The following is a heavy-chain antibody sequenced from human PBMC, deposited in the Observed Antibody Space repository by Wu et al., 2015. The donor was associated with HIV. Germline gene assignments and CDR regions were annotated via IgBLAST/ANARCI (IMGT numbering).Heavy chain of an antibody. CDR3: AREILTGDSFEAFDI. CDR1: GYTFTGYY. V-gene: IGHV1-2*02. D-gene: IGHD7-27*01. CDR2: INPNSGGT. J-gene: IGHJ3*02. Sequence: QVQLVQSGAEVKKPGASVKVSCKASGYTFTGYYMHWVRQAPGQGLEWMGWINPNSGGTNYAQKFQGRVTMTRDTSISTAYMELSRLRSDDTAVYYCAREILTGDSFEAFDIWGQGTMVTVPS.